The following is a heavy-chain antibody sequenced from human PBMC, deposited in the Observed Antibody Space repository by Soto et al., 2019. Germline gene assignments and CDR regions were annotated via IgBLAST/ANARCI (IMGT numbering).Heavy chain of an antibody. CDR1: GGPFSSYA. V-gene: IGHV3-23*01. D-gene: IGHD6-19*01. CDR3: AKDLGGLGAVAGTVNDY. J-gene: IGHJ4*02. CDR2: ISGSGGST. Sequence: PGGSLRLSCAASGGPFSSYAMSWVRQAPGKGLEWVSAISGSGGSTYYADSVKGRFTISRDNSKNTLYLQMNSLRAEDTAVYYCAKDLGGLGAVAGTVNDYWGQGTLVTVSS.